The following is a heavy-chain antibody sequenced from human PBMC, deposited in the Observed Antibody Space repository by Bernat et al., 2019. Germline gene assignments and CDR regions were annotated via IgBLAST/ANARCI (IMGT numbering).Heavy chain of an antibody. CDR2: IYYSGST. Sequence: QVQLQESGPGLVKPSQTLSLTCTVSGGSISSGGYYWSWIRQHPGKGLEWIGYIYYSGSTYYNPSLKSRVTISVDTSKNQFSLKLSSVTAADTAVYYCAREECSSTSCRSPFDIWGQGTMVTVSS. CDR1: GGSISSGGYY. V-gene: IGHV4-31*03. J-gene: IGHJ3*02. D-gene: IGHD2-2*01. CDR3: AREECSSTSCRSPFDI.